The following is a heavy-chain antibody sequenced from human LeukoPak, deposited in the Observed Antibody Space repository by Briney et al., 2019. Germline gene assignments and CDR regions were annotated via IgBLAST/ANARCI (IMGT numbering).Heavy chain of an antibody. CDR1: GGSISSYY. D-gene: IGHD2-15*01. V-gene: IGHV4-39*01. CDR2: IYYSGST. CDR3: ARQLRHCSGGSXLPHDY. Sequence: SETLSLTCTVSGGSISSYYWSWIRQPPGKGLEWIGSIYYSGSTYYNPSLKSRVTISVDTSKNQFSLKLSSVTAADTAVYYCARQLRHCSGGSXLPHDYWGQGTLVTVSS. J-gene: IGHJ4*02.